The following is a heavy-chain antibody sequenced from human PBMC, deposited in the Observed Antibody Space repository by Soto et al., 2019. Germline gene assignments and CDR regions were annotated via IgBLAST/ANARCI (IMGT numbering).Heavy chain of an antibody. D-gene: IGHD4-17*01. Sequence: QLQLQESGPGLLRPSETLSLTCNVSGGAISSSSYFWVWVRQPPGKTLEWIGHILYSGTTHYNESLKSRVTISVDTSKTQFSLRLNSVTPADPAVYYCARGGGYYGVLFDYWGQGTLVPVSS. CDR2: ILYSGTT. V-gene: IGHV4-39*01. CDR3: ARGGGYYGVLFDY. J-gene: IGHJ4*02. CDR1: GGAISSSSYF.